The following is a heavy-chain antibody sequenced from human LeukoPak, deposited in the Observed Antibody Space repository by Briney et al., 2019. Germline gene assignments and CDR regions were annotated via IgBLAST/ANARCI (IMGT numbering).Heavy chain of an antibody. Sequence: SETLSLTCTVSGGSISSSSYYWGWIRQPPGKGLEWIGSIYYSGRTYYNPSLKSRVTISVDTSKNQFSLKLSSVTAADTAVYYCARLVVAMAGIGDYYHGMDVWGQGTTVTVS. D-gene: IGHD6-19*01. CDR3: ARLVVAMAGIGDYYHGMDV. J-gene: IGHJ6*02. CDR2: IYYSGRT. CDR1: GGSISSSSYY. V-gene: IGHV4-39*01.